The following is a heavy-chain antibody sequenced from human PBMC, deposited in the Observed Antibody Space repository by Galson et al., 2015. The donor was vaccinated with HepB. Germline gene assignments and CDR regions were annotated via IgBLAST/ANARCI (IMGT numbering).Heavy chain of an antibody. V-gene: IGHV4-59*08. CDR2: LHFNGTI. J-gene: IGHJ5*02. CDR3: AGHYKNNSGFFDP. Sequence: SETLSLTCSVSGVPIRHYSWSWIRQSPGKGLEWLGCLHFNGTISYSPSLKSRVTISVDVSKNQLSLRLRPVTAADTAVYYCAGHYKNNSGFFDPWGQGTRVTVSS. D-gene: IGHD3-22*01. CDR1: GVPIRHYS.